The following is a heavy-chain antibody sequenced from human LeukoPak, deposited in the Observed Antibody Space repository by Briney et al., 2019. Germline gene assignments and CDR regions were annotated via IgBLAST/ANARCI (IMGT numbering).Heavy chain of an antibody. V-gene: IGHV4-39*01. Sequence: SETLSLTCTVSGGSISRSSYYWAWIRQPLGKGLEWLGGNYFGGSTYYNPSLKSRVTISIDTSKNQFSLKLSSVTAADTAVYYCAGPGGLRGLDSWGQGTLVTVSS. D-gene: IGHD3-16*01. CDR3: AGPGGLRGLDS. CDR2: NYFGGST. CDR1: GGSISRSSYY. J-gene: IGHJ4*02.